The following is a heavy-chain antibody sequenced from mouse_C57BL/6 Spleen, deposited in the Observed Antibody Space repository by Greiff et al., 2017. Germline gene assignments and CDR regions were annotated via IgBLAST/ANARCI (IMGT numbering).Heavy chain of an antibody. J-gene: IGHJ3*01. CDR2: ISNGGGST. Sequence: EVKVVESGGGLVQPGGSLKLSCAASGFTFSDYYMYWVRQTPEKRLEWVAYISNGGGSTYYPDTVKGRFTISRDNAKNTLYLQMSRLKSEDTAMYYCARAYYSTPFAYWGQGTLVTVSA. V-gene: IGHV5-12*01. D-gene: IGHD2-5*01. CDR3: ARAYYSTPFAY. CDR1: GFTFSDYY.